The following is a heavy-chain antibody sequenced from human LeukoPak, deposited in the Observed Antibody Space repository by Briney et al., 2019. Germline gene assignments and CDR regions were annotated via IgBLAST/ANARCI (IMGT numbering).Heavy chain of an antibody. CDR3: AKSYSSSWYMTFGY. V-gene: IGHV3-23*01. J-gene: IGHJ4*02. CDR1: GFTFSTYA. Sequence: PGGSLRLSCAASGFTFSTYAMSWVRQAPGKGLEWVSSISGSAYRTYYADSVKGRFTISWDNSKNTLFLQMNSLRAEDTAVYFCAKSYSSSWYMTFGYWGQGTLVTVSS. CDR2: ISGSAYRT. D-gene: IGHD6-13*01.